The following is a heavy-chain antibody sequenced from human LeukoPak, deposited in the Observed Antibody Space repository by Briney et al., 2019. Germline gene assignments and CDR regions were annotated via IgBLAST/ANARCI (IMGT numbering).Heavy chain of an antibody. J-gene: IGHJ4*02. CDR2: IKSRSEGGTT. CDR3: ATSPGYYDSSPFDY. D-gene: IGHD3-22*01. V-gene: IGHV3-15*01. Sequence: GGSLRLSCVASGLTFSNAWMNWVRQTPGKGLEWVGLIKSRSEGGTTDFAALVKGRFTISRDDSRNTLYLEMNSLQTGDTAVYYCATSPGYYDSSPFDYWGQGTLVTVSS. CDR1: GLTFSNAW.